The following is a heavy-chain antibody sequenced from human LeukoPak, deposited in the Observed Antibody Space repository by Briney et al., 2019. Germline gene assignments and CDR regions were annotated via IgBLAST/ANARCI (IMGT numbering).Heavy chain of an antibody. V-gene: IGHV4-30-2*01. CDR1: GGSISSGGYY. D-gene: IGHD4/OR15-4a*01. CDR2: IYHSGST. Sequence: SETLSLTCTVSGGSISSGGYYWSWIRQPPGKGLEWIGYIYHSGSTYYNPSLKSRVTISVDRSKNQFSLKLSSVTAADTAVYYCARDRRDDYGLVYFDYWGQGTLVTVSS. J-gene: IGHJ4*02. CDR3: ARDRRDDYGLVYFDY.